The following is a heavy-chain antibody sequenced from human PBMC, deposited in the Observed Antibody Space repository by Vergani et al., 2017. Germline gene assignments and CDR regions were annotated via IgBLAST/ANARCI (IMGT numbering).Heavy chain of an antibody. CDR1: GYSFTSYW. CDR2: IDPSDSYT. CDR3: ARGRGYSSSSDPDY. D-gene: IGHD6-6*01. J-gene: IGHJ4*02. Sequence: EVQLVQSGAEVKKPGESLRISCKGSGYSFTSYWISWVRQMPGKGLEWMGRIDPSDSYTNYSPSFQGHVTISADKSISTAYLQWGSLKASATARYYCARGRGYSSSSDPDYWGQGTLVTVSS. V-gene: IGHV5-10-1*03.